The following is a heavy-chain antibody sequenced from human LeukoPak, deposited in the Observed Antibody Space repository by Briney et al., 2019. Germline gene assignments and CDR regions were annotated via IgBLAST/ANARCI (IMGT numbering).Heavy chain of an antibody. D-gene: IGHD6-13*01. CDR1: GASFSGYY. CDR2: ISGSGGST. CDR3: AKEIVAAAGFDY. V-gene: IGHV3-23*01. Sequence: ETLSLTCAFYGASFSGYYWSWIRHPPGKGLEWVSAISGSGGSTYYADSVKGRFTISRDNSKNTLYLQMNSLRAEDTVVYYCAKEIVAAAGFDYWGQGTLVTVSS. J-gene: IGHJ4*02.